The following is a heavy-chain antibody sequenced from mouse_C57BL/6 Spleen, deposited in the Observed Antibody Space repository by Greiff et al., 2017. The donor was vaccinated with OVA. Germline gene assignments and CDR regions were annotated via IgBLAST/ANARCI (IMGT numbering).Heavy chain of an antibody. CDR2: ISSGGSYT. D-gene: IGHD2-10*02. CDR3: AGGCMVTTRRNYAMDY. V-gene: IGHV5-6*01. J-gene: IGHJ4*01. CDR1: GFTFSSYG. Sequence: EVQLVESGGDLVKPGGSLKLSCAASGFTFSSYGMSWVRQTPDKRLEWVATISSGGSYTSYPDRVKGRFTISRDNAKNTRYLQMSSLKSEDTAMYYCAGGCMVTTRRNYAMDYWGQGTSVTVSS.